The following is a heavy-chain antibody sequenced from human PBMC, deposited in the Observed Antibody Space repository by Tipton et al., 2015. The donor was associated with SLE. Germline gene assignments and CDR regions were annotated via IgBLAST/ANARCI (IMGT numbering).Heavy chain of an antibody. V-gene: IGHV4-38-2*02. D-gene: IGHD6-13*01. Sequence: LRLSCTVSGYSISSGYYWGWIRQPPGKGLEWIGSIYHSGSTYYNPSLKSRVTISVDTSKNQFSLKLSSVTAADTAVYYCARVAGAYSSSWWRYFDYWGQGTLVTVSS. CDR3: ARVAGAYSSSWWRYFDY. CDR2: IYHSGST. J-gene: IGHJ4*02. CDR1: GYSISSGYY.